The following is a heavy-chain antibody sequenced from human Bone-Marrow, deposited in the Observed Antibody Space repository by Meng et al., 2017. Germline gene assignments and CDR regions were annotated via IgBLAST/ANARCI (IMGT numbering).Heavy chain of an antibody. CDR3: AREGGSCSGGSCYFQFTSPGIDY. V-gene: IGHV4-38-2*02. D-gene: IGHD2-15*01. J-gene: IGHJ4*02. CDR2: IYHSGST. Sequence: SETLSLTCAVSGYSISSGYYWGWIRQPPGKGLEWIGSIYHSGSTYYNPSLKSRVTISVDTSKNQFSLKLGSVTAADTAVYYCAREGGSCSGGSCYFQFTSPGIDYWGQGTLVTVSS. CDR1: GYSISSGYY.